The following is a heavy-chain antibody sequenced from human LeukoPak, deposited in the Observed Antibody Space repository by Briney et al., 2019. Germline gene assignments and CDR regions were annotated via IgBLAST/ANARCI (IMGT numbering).Heavy chain of an antibody. CDR3: VRPSFSGGFRFDR. Sequence: GGSLRLSCAAAGFTFSNYWMSWVRQAPGKGLEWVAIIKQDGSEKHYVDSVKGRFTLSRDNVENSLFLQMNSLRAEDTAVYYCVRPSFSGGFRFDRWGQGTLVTVSS. J-gene: IGHJ5*02. CDR1: GFTFSNYW. V-gene: IGHV3-7*05. CDR2: IKQDGSEK. D-gene: IGHD3-10*01.